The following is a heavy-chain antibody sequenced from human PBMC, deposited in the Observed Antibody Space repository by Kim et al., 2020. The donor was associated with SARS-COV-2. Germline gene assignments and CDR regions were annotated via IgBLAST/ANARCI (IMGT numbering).Heavy chain of an antibody. J-gene: IGHJ4*02. CDR2: IRGSNGQT. CDR1: GYSLSTSG. V-gene: IGHV1-18*01. CDR3: AKDFGYMVDY. D-gene: IGHD5-18*01. Sequence: ASVKVSCKASGYSLSTSGISWVRQAPGQGLEWMGWIRGSNGQTNYAQKFQGRLTMTTDISTSTAYIELRSLRSDDTAIYYCAKDFGYMVDYWGQGSLVTVSS.